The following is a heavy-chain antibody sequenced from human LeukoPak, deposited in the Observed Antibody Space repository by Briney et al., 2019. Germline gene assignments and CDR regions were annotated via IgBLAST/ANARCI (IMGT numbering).Heavy chain of an antibody. Sequence: GGSLRLSCAASGFTFSDYYMSWIRQAPGKGLEWVSYISSSGSTIYYADSVKGRFTISRDNAKNSLYLQMNSLGAEDTAVYYCARDQFDIVVVPAASYGAFDIWGQGTMVTVSS. CDR3: ARDQFDIVVVPAASYGAFDI. CDR1: GFTFSDYY. J-gene: IGHJ3*02. D-gene: IGHD2-2*01. CDR2: ISSSGSTI. V-gene: IGHV3-11*01.